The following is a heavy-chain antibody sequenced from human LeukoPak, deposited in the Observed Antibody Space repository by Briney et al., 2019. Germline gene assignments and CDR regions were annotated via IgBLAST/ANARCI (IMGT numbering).Heavy chain of an antibody. CDR1: GYRFTSYW. CDR3: AVRWNDIKGCGFVR. V-gene: IGHV5-51*01. CDR2: CYPGDSDT. D-gene: IGHD1-1*01. J-gene: IGHJ5*02. Sequence: GEALEISFKGSGYRFTSYWIGWGRQLPGKGLESVGICYPGDSDTRYSPSFQGQVTISADKTISHAYLQWSSQNDPDTGLYYCAVRWNDIKGCGFVRCGERTNVTVSS.